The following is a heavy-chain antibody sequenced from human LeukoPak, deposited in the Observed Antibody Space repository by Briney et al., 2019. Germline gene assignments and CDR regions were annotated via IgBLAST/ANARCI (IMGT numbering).Heavy chain of an antibody. CDR3: ARDFASGRVLLDY. Sequence: PGGSLRLSCAASGFTFSSYAMSWVRQAPGKGLEWVSSISSSSSHIYYADSVKGRFTISRDNAKNSLYLQMNSLRAEDTAVYYCARDFASGRVLLDYWGQGTLVTVSS. CDR1: GFTFSSYA. V-gene: IGHV3-21*01. CDR2: ISSSSSHI. D-gene: IGHD2-15*01. J-gene: IGHJ4*02.